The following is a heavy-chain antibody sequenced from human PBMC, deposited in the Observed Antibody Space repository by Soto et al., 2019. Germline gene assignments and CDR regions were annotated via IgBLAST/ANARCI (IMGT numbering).Heavy chain of an antibody. D-gene: IGHD6-19*01. CDR2: ISGFNGNT. J-gene: IGHJ6*03. Sequence: QDQLVQSGAEVKKPGASVTVSCKASGYSFTNYGITWVRQAPGQGLEWMGWISGFNGNTHYAQKLQGRVTMTTDASTSTAYMGLGRLRSDGTALYYCAGDWGVAPPVAGNTHYYYYMDVWGKGTTVTVSS. V-gene: IGHV1-18*01. CDR3: AGDWGVAPPVAGNTHYYYYMDV. CDR1: GYSFTNYG.